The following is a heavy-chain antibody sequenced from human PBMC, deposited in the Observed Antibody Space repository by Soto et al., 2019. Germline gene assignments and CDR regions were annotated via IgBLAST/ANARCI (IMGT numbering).Heavy chain of an antibody. CDR2: ISSSSSTI. J-gene: IGHJ6*02. D-gene: IGHD1-1*01. Sequence: EVQLVESGGGLVQPGGSLRLSCAASGFTLSSYSMNWARQAPGQGLEWVSYISSSSSTIYYAYSVKGRFTISRDNAKNSLYLQMSRLRDEDTSVYYSARDNTGSSGWDVWGQGTTVTFSS. V-gene: IGHV3-48*02. CDR1: GFTLSSYS. CDR3: ARDNTGSSGWDV.